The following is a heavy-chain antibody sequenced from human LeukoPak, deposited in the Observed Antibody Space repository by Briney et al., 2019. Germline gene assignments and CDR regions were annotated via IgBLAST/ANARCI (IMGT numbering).Heavy chain of an antibody. Sequence: PSETLSLTCTVSGGSISSGDYYWSWIRQPPGKGLEWIGYIYYSGSTYYNPSLKSRVTISVDTSKNQFSLKLSSVTAADTAVYYCARGLRGDPSDHWGQGTLVTVSS. CDR1: GGSISSGDYY. CDR3: ARGLRGDPSDH. V-gene: IGHV4-30-4*01. CDR2: IYYSGST. J-gene: IGHJ4*02.